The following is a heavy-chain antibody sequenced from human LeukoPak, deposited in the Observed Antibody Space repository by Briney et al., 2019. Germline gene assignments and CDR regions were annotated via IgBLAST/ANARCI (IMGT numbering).Heavy chain of an antibody. CDR3: ARQGYWSGYFVFDH. Sequence: SETLSLTCTVSGGSISSYYWSWIRQPPGKGLEYIGYIYYSGSTNYNPSPKSRVTISVDTSKNQFSLKLSSVTAADTAVYYCARQGYWSGYFVFDHWGQGTLVTVSS. CDR2: IYYSGST. V-gene: IGHV4-59*08. J-gene: IGHJ4*02. D-gene: IGHD3-3*01. CDR1: GGSISSYY.